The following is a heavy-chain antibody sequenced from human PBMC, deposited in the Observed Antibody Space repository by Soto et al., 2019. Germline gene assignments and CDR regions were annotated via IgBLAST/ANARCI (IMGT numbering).Heavy chain of an antibody. Sequence: QVQVVQSRAEVKKPGASVKVSCKTSGYTFTKYDINWVRQAPGQGLEWMGWVSPDHGNAGYAPQFQGRITMTSDTSTSTVYMELNNLSSDDTAVYFCEVTAVGYWGQGTMLTVSS. CDR1: GYTFTKYD. CDR2: VSPDHGNA. D-gene: IGHD2-21*02. V-gene: IGHV1-8*01. J-gene: IGHJ4*02. CDR3: EVTAVGY.